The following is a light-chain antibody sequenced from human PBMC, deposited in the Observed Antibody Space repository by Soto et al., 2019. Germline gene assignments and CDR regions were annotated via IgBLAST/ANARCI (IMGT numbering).Light chain of an antibody. CDR2: GAS. V-gene: IGKV3-11*01. Sequence: MMLTQSTATLSVSPRERVALSCRTSHSVNSHVAWYQQKPGQAPRLLLYGASTRATGIPARFSGSGSGTDFTLTISSLEPEDFALYYCQQRSNWPITFGQGTRLEIK. CDR3: QQRSNWPIT. CDR1: HSVNSH. J-gene: IGKJ5*01.